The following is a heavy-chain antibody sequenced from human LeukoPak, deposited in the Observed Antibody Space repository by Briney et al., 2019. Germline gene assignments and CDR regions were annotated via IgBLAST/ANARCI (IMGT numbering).Heavy chain of an antibody. CDR2: VNPDSGGT. CDR1: GYTFTGYY. V-gene: IGHV1-2*02. D-gene: IGHD2-2*01. J-gene: IGHJ4*02. CDR3: ARDANCSSTSCYNFDY. Sequence: GASVKVSCKSSGYTFTGYYVHWVRPAPGQGLEWMGSVNPDSGGTIYAQKFQGRVTMTRDTSISTAYMELSRLRSDDTAIYDCARDANCSSTSCYNFDYWGQGTLVTVSS.